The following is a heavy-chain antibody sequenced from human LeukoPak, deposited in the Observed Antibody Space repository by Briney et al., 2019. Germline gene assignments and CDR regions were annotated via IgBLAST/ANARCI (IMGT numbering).Heavy chain of an antibody. Sequence: GRSLRLSCATSGITFNNAWMSWVRQAPGKGLEWVGRIKSKADGGTIDYAAPVKGRFTILRDDSRVMLYLQLNSLKIEDTAVYYCTTDRGIGVRPVFDSWGQGTLVTVSS. V-gene: IGHV3-15*01. D-gene: IGHD6-6*01. J-gene: IGHJ4*02. CDR1: GITFNNAW. CDR2: IKSKADGGTI. CDR3: TTDRGIGVRPVFDS.